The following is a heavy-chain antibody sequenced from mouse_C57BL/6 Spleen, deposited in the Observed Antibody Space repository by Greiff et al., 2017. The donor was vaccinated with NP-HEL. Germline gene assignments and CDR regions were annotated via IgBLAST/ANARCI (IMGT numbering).Heavy chain of an antibody. V-gene: IGHV1-18*01. CDR3: ARGGYSQYFDV. D-gene: IGHD2-3*01. CDR1: GYTFTDYN. J-gene: IGHJ1*03. Sequence: EVQLQQSGPELVKPGASVKIPCKASGYTFTDYNMDWVKQSHGKSLEWIGDINPNNGGTIYNQKFKGKATLTVDKSSSTAYMELRSLTSEDTAVYYCARGGYSQYFDVWGTGTTVTVSS. CDR2: INPNNGGT.